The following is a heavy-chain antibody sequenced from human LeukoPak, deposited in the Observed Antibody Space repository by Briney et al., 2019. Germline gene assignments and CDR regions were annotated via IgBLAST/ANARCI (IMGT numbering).Heavy chain of an antibody. CDR1: GYIFTSYG. J-gene: IGHJ6*03. CDR3: AKAGPPIHYYYMDV. V-gene: IGHV1-18*01. Sequence: GASVKVSCKASGYIFTSYGINWVRQAPGQGLEWMGWISSYNGNTHYAQILQGRVTMTTGTSTSTAYMELRSLRSDDTAVYYCAKAGPPIHYYYMDVWGKGTTVTISS. CDR2: ISSYNGNT.